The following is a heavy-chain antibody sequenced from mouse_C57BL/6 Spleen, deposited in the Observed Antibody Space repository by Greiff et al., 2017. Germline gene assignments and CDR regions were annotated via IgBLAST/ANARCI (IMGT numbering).Heavy chain of an antibody. CDR3: ARSVLRRYFDV. J-gene: IGHJ1*03. D-gene: IGHD1-2*01. Sequence: VQLQQSGAELVRPGTSVKVSCKASGYAFTNYLIEWVKQRPGQGLEWIGVINPGSGGTNYNEKFKGKATLTADKSSSTAYMQLSSLTSEDSAVYFCARSVLRRYFDVWGTGTTVTVSS. CDR1: GYAFTNYL. CDR2: INPGSGGT. V-gene: IGHV1-54*01.